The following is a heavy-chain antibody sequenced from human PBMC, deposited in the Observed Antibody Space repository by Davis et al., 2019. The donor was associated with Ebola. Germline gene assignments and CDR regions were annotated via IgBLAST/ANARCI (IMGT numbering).Heavy chain of an antibody. CDR1: GYSISSGYY. V-gene: IGHV4-38-2*02. D-gene: IGHD4-17*01. J-gene: IGHJ6*02. Sequence: SETLSLTCTVSGYSISSGYYWGWIRPPPGKGLEWIGSIYHSGSTYYNPSLKSRVTISVDTSKNQFSLKLSSVTAADTAVYYCAREYGDYFDVLYYYYGMDVWGQGTTVTVSS. CDR2: IYHSGST. CDR3: AREYGDYFDVLYYYYGMDV.